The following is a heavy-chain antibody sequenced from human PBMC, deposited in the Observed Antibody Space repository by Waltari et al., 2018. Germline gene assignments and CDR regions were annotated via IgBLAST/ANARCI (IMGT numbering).Heavy chain of an antibody. CDR1: GYTFTGYN. Sequence: QVQLVQSGAEVKKPGASVKVSCKASGYTFTGYNMHWVRQAPGQGLEWLGRINPNNGGTNYAQKLQGRGTMTRDTSISTAYMELSRLRSDDTAVYYCARLAPMTDYWGQGTLVTVSS. V-gene: IGHV1-2*06. D-gene: IGHD3-3*02. CDR3: ARLAPMTDY. CDR2: INPNNGGT. J-gene: IGHJ4*02.